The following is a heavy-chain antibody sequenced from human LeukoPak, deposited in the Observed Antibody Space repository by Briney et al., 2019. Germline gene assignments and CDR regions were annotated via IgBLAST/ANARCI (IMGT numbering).Heavy chain of an antibody. J-gene: IGHJ4*02. CDR1: QFTFSSYW. Sequence: GGSQRLSCAASQFTFSSYWMSWVRQAPGKGLEWVANINQDGSEKYYVDSVKGRFTISRDNAKNSLYLQMNSLRAEDTAVYYCARDKSVYYDTSGSRFDYWGQGTLVTVSS. D-gene: IGHD3-22*01. V-gene: IGHV3-7*01. CDR2: INQDGSEK. CDR3: ARDKSVYYDTSGSRFDY.